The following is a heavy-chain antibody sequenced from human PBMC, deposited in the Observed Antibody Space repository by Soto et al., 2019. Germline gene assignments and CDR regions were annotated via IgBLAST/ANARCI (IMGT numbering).Heavy chain of an antibody. V-gene: IGHV3-33*01. D-gene: IGHD2-15*01. CDR1: GFTFSNFG. CDR2: MWSDGSTK. J-gene: IGHJ4*02. CDR3: ARDPHSCSGGRCYADGFDN. Sequence: LRLSCAASGFTFSNFGMQWIRQAPGKGLEWVTVMWSDGSTKYYRDSVKGRFTISRDIPQNTVYLQMNNLRADDTAVYYCARDPHSCSGGRCYADGFDNWGQGILVTVSS.